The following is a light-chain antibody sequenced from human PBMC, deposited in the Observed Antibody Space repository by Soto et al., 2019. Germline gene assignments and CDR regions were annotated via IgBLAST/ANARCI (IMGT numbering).Light chain of an antibody. Sequence: EIVLTQSPGTLSLSPGERATLSCRASQSVSYYLAWYQQKPGQAPRLLIYDASSRATGVPDRFSGSGSGTDFTLTISRLEPEDFAVYYCQQRSNWPPLTFGGGTKVDI. J-gene: IGKJ4*01. V-gene: IGKV3D-20*02. CDR1: QSVSYY. CDR3: QQRSNWPPLT. CDR2: DAS.